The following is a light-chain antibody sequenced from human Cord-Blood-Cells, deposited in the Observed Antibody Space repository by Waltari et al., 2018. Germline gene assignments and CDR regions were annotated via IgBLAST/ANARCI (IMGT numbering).Light chain of an antibody. CDR3: EPYNNWPYT. CDR2: GAS. Sequence: EIVIPQSLHTLSVSPGESPTLSCRASQSVRSNLAWYQQIPGKVPRLLIYGASTRPPGIPARFSGSGSGTEFTLTISSLQSEDFAVYYCEPYNNWPYTFGQGTRLEIK. J-gene: IGKJ2*01. V-gene: IGKV3-15*01. CDR1: QSVRSN.